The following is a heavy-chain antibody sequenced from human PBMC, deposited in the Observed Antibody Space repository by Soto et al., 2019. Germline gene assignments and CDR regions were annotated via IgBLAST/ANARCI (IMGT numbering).Heavy chain of an antibody. CDR3: TSDTFGLRDT. CDR2: INPAGTIT. J-gene: IGHJ4*02. D-gene: IGHD3-16*01. CDR1: GFPLSHYW. Sequence: MQMVESGGGSVQPGGSLRLSCEASGFPLSHYWMHWVRQTPGKGLVWGSRINPAGTITNYADSVEGRFTISRDNADSALFLQMNSLSAGDTAIYYCTSDTFGLRDTWGQGTLVTVSS. V-gene: IGHV3-74*01.